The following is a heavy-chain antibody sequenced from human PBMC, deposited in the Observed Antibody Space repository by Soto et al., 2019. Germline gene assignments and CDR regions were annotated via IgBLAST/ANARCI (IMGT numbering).Heavy chain of an antibody. CDR1: GGTFSNYA. Sequence: QVQLVQSGAEAKKPGSSVKVSCKVSGGTFSNYAIDWVRLAPGHGLEWMGGIVPIFGTTYYTQKFQGRATIIADDSTTTAYLEMSSLRSEDTAIYYCARVEAVAGLYNYHGLDVWGQGTAVTVSS. CDR3: ARVEAVAGLYNYHGLDV. J-gene: IGHJ6*02. V-gene: IGHV1-69*12. CDR2: IVPIFGTT. D-gene: IGHD6-19*01.